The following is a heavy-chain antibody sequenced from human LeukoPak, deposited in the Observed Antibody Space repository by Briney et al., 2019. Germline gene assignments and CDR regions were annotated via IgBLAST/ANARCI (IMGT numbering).Heavy chain of an antibody. CDR3: ARGAGRRFLEWLFFDY. J-gene: IGHJ4*02. CDR1: GGSVNNYY. V-gene: IGHV4-59*02. CDR2: IYYGGST. Sequence: NPSETLSLTCSVSGGSVNNYYWNWIRQPPGKGLDWIGYIYYGGSTNYNPSLKSRVTISVDTSKNQFSLKLSSVTAADTAVYYCARGAGRRFLEWLFFDYWGQGTLVTVSS. D-gene: IGHD3-3*01.